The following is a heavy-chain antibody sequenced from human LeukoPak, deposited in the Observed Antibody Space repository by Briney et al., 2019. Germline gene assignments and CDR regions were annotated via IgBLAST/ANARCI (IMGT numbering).Heavy chain of an antibody. Sequence: SETLSLTCTVSGGSISNYYWNWIRQPAGKGLEWIGRIYTSGSSDYNPSLKSRVTMSVDTSKNHLSLKLSSVTAADTAVYYCTREASGYSYGYEEHWGQGILVTVSS. V-gene: IGHV4-4*07. CDR2: IYTSGSS. CDR3: TREASGYSYGYEEH. CDR1: GGSISNYY. D-gene: IGHD5-18*01. J-gene: IGHJ1*01.